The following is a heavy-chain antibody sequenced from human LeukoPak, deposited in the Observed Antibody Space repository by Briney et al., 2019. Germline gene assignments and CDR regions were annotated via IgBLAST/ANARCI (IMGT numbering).Heavy chain of an antibody. D-gene: IGHD1-26*01. CDR1: GGTFSSYA. CDR2: IIPVSDIT. Sequence: SVKVSCKASGGTFSSYAISWVRQAPGQGLEWMGRIIPVSDITNYAQRFEGRVTITANESTSTAYMELSTLTSEDTAVYYCARGRSVGGVGYYIYGMDVWGQGTTVTVSS. V-gene: IGHV1-69*15. CDR3: ARGRSVGGVGYYIYGMDV. J-gene: IGHJ6*02.